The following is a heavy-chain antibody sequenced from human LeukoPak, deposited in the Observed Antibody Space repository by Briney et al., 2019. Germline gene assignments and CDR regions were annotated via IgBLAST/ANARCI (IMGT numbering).Heavy chain of an antibody. D-gene: IGHD3-3*01. CDR3: ASGRGNYDFWSGYYAPYYFDY. V-gene: IGHV4-39*07. J-gene: IGHJ4*02. Sequence: SETLSLTCTVSGGSIRSSYYYWGWIRQPPGKGLEWIGSIYDSGSTNYNPSLKSRVTISVDTSKNQFSLKLSSVTAAVTAVYYCASGRGNYDFWSGYYAPYYFDYWGQGTLVTVSS. CDR2: IYDSGST. CDR1: GGSIRSSYYY.